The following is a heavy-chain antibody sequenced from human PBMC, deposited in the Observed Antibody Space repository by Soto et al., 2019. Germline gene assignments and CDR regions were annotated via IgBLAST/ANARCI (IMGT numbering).Heavy chain of an antibody. Sequence: EVQLVESGGGLVQPGGSLKLSCAASGFTFSGSAMHWVRQASGKGLEWVGRIRTKVNSYATTYGASVKGRFTISRDDSKITTYLQMNSLKTEDTAVYYCTTEPGHYWGQGTLVTVSS. CDR1: GFTFSGSA. CDR2: IRTKVNSYAT. D-gene: IGHD3-10*01. CDR3: TTEPGHY. J-gene: IGHJ4*02. V-gene: IGHV3-73*01.